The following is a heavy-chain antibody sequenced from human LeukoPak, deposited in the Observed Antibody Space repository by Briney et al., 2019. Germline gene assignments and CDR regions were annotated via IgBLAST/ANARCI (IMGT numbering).Heavy chain of an antibody. CDR2: INHSGST. Sequence: SETLSLTCAVYGGSFSGYYWSWIRQPPGKGLEWIGEINHSGSTNYNPSLKSRVTISVDTSKNQFSLKLSSVTAADTAVYYCARHLSGFSPDDAFDIWGQGTMVTVSS. D-gene: IGHD6-19*01. CDR3: ARHLSGFSPDDAFDI. V-gene: IGHV4-34*01. CDR1: GGSFSGYY. J-gene: IGHJ3*02.